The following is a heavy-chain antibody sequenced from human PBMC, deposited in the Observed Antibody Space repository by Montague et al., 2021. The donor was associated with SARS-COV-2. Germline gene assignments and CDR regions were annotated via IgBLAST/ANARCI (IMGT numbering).Heavy chain of an antibody. CDR3: ARGHRLNNWDDEGFEY. J-gene: IGHJ4*02. CDR2: ISSGSRTI. D-gene: IGHD1-20*01. Sequence: SLRLSCAASGFTFSDCYMTWIRQAPGKGLEWVSFISSGSRTIYYADSVKGRFTISRDNAKNSLYLQMNSLSAGDTAVYYCARGHRLNNWDDEGFEYWGQGTLVTVSS. CDR1: GFTFSDCY. V-gene: IGHV3-11*01.